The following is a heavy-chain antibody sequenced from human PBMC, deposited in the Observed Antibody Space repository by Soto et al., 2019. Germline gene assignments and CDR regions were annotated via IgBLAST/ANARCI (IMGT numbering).Heavy chain of an antibody. Sequence: GGSLRLSCAASGFTFSSYSMNWVRQAPGKGLEWVSYISSSRSTIYYADSVKGRFTISRDNAKNSLYLQMNSLRDEDTAVYYCARDREDIVVVVADPNAFDIWGQGTMVTVSS. D-gene: IGHD2-15*01. J-gene: IGHJ3*02. CDR3: ARDREDIVVVVADPNAFDI. CDR2: ISSSRSTI. V-gene: IGHV3-48*02. CDR1: GFTFSSYS.